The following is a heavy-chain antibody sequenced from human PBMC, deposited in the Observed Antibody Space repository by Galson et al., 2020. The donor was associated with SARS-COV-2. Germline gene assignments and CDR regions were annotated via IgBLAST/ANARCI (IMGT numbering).Heavy chain of an antibody. D-gene: IGHD2-8*01. CDR1: GFAFSTYA. CDR2: VSGDGTYR. J-gene: IGHJ4*02. V-gene: IGHV3-23*01. CDR3: AKNLMDGVPTYDS. Sequence: GGSLRLSCEASGFAFSTYAMTRVRPAPGEGREWVSAVSGDGTYRYHAESVKGRFTISRDNSKNTLYLQMNSLRDEDTAVYYCAKNLMDGVPTYDSWGQGTLVTVSS.